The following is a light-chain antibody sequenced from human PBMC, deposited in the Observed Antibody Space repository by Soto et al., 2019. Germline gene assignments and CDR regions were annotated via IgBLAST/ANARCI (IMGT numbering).Light chain of an antibody. J-gene: IGLJ1*01. CDR2: EVT. CDR3: SSYAGSTPYV. Sequence: QSALTQPPSVSGSPGQSVTISCTGTSTDFVSYNRVSWYQQPPGTAPKLMIYEVTKRPSGVPARFSGSKSGNTASLTVSGLQAEDEADYYCSSYAGSTPYVFGTGTKVTVL. CDR1: STDFVSYNR. V-gene: IGLV2-18*02.